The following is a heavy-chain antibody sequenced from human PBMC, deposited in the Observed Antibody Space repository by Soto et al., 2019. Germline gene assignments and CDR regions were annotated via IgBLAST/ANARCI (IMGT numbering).Heavy chain of an antibody. D-gene: IGHD3-16*01. V-gene: IGHV3-23*01. CDR2: ISGSGGKT. CDR1: GFTFSHYA. J-gene: IGHJ5*02. CDR3: AKDRLFDYVWGSLTVGFDP. Sequence: EVQLLESGGGLVQPGGSLRLSCVVSGFTFSHYAMTWVRQAPGKGLEWVSIISGSGGKTYYADSAKGRFTISRDNSKNTLYRQMNSLRAEDTAAYYCAKDRLFDYVWGSLTVGFDPWGQGTLVTVSS.